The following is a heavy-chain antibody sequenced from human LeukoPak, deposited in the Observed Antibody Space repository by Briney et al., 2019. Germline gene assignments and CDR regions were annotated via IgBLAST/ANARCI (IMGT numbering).Heavy chain of an antibody. CDR2: INPNSGGT. CDR3: ARRGGSYSHSDF. Sequence: GASVKVSCKASGYTFTNYYIHWVRQAPGQGLEWMGWINPNSGGTNYAQKFQGRVTMTRDTSISTAYMELGGLRSDDTAVYYCARRGGSYSHSDFWGQGTLVTVSS. D-gene: IGHD1-26*01. J-gene: IGHJ4*02. V-gene: IGHV1-2*02. CDR1: GYTFTNYY.